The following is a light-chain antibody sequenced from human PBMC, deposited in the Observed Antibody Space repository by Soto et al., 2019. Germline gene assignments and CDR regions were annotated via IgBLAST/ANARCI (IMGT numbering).Light chain of an antibody. CDR2: EVD. CDR1: ISDVAYYDL. Sequence: QSALTQPASVSGSPGQSITISCAGTISDVAYYDLVSWYQQHPGRAPKLLIYEVDKRPSGISVRFSGSKSGATASLTISGLLPEDEAVYFCCMYAGHVPKFGGGTKLTVL. J-gene: IGLJ2*01. CDR3: CMYAGHVPK. V-gene: IGLV2-23*02.